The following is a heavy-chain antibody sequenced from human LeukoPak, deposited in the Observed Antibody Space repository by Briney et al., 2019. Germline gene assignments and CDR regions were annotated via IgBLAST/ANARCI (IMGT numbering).Heavy chain of an antibody. D-gene: IGHD3-10*01. CDR3: ARWGQQAPAMVRAKILYYYYYYMDV. CDR2: MNPNSGNT. CDR1: VYTFTSYD. Sequence: GASVKVSCKASVYTFTSYDINWVRQATGQGLEWMGWMNPNSGNTGYAQKFQGRVTMTRNTSISTAYMELSSLRSEDTAVYYCARWGQQAPAMVRAKILYYYYYYMDVWGKGTTVTVSS. V-gene: IGHV1-8*01. J-gene: IGHJ6*03.